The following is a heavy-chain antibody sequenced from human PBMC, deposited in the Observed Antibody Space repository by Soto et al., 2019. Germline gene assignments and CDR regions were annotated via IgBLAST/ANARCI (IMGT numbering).Heavy chain of an antibody. CDR1: GGSISNYH. Sequence: SETLSLTCSVSGGSISNYHWSWIRQPPGKGLEWIGEISYTGSTNYNPSLKSRVTISVDTSKNQFSLKLSSVTAADTAVYYCAREIQLWYTVYYYYYMDVWGKGTTVTVSS. CDR3: AREIQLWYTVYYYYYMDV. D-gene: IGHD5-18*01. J-gene: IGHJ6*03. CDR2: ISYTGST. V-gene: IGHV4-59*12.